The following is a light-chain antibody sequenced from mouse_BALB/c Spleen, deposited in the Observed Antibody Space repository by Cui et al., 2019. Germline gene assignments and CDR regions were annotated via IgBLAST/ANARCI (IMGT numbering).Light chain of an antibody. CDR2: LTS. Sequence: HIVLTHSPALMSAAPGEKVTMTCSVNSSVSYMYWYQQKPRSSPKPWIYLTSNLASGVPARFSGSGSGTSYALTISSREAEDDATDDCQQWSSNLYTFGAGTKLEIK. J-gene: IGKJ4*01. V-gene: IGKV4-68*01. CDR3: QQWSSNLYT. CDR1: SSVSY.